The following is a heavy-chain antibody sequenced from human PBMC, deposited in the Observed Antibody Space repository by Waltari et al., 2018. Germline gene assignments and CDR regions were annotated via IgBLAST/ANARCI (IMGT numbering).Heavy chain of an antibody. CDR2: IYHSGST. CDR3: ARQGVPPDAFDI. CDR1: GYSISSGYY. D-gene: IGHD1-1*01. J-gene: IGHJ3*02. V-gene: IGHV4-38-2*01. Sequence: QVQLQESGPGLVKPSETLSLTCAVSGYSISSGYYWGWIRQPPGKGLEWIGSIYHSGSTYYNPSLKSRVTISVDTSKNQFSLKLSSVTAADTAVYYCARQGVPPDAFDIWGQGTMVTVSS.